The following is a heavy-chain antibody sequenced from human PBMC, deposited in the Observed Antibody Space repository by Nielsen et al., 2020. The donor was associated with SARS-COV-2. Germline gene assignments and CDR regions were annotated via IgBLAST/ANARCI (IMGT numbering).Heavy chain of an antibody. Sequence: SVKVSCKASGGTFTNYAFSWMLQAPGQGLEWMGRIIPILGIATYAQKFQGRVTITADKSTSTAFMEATSLISEDTAVYYCARSLAISSGWYYDYWGQGTLVTVSS. J-gene: IGHJ4*02. CDR2: IIPILGIA. CDR1: GGTFTNYA. CDR3: ARSLAISSGWYYDY. D-gene: IGHD6-19*01. V-gene: IGHV1-69*04.